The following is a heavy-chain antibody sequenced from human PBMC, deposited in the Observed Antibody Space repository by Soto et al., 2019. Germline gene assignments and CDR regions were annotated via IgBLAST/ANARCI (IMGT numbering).Heavy chain of an antibody. Sequence: QVQLVQSGAEVKKPGSSVKVSCKASGGTFSSYAISWVRQAPGQGLEWMGGIIPIFGTANYAQKFQGRVTITADKSTSTAYMELSSLRSEDTAVYYCARAYYQAGYSSGWYTLNAFDIWGQGTMVTVSS. J-gene: IGHJ3*02. CDR1: GGTFSSYA. CDR2: IIPIFGTA. V-gene: IGHV1-69*06. D-gene: IGHD6-19*01. CDR3: ARAYYQAGYSSGWYTLNAFDI.